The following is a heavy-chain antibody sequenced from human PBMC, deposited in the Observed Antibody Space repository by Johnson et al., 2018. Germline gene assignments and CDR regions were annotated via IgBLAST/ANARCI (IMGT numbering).Heavy chain of an antibody. D-gene: IGHD3-3*01. V-gene: IGHV3-74*01. Sequence: VQLQESGGGLVQPGGSLRLSCAASGFTFSSYWMHWVRQAPGKGLVWVSRINSDGRSTSYADSVKGRFTISRDNAKNSLYLHRNSLRAEDRAVYYCARGPYYDLWSGSRAHYYYYMDVWGQGTTVTVS. J-gene: IGHJ6*03. CDR1: GFTFSSYW. CDR2: INSDGRST. CDR3: ARGPYYDLWSGSRAHYYYYMDV.